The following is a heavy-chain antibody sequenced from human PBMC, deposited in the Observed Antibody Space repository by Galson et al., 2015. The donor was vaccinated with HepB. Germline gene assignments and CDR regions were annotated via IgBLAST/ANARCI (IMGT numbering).Heavy chain of an antibody. D-gene: IGHD1-14*01. J-gene: IGHJ4*02. CDR2: IKQDGSEK. CDR1: GFTVSSNY. Sequence: SLRLSCAASGFTVSSNYMCWVRQAPGKGLEWVANIKQDGSEKYYVDSVKGRFTISRDNAKNSLYLQMNSLRAEDTAVYYCARAVYGYFDYWGQGTLVTVSS. V-gene: IGHV3-7*03. CDR3: ARAVYGYFDY.